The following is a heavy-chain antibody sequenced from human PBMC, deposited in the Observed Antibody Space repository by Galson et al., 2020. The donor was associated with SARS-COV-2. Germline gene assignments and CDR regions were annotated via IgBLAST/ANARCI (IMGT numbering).Heavy chain of an antibody. J-gene: IGHJ4*01. CDR1: GFTFSSYS. D-gene: IGHD3-16*02. CDR3: ARDSGYDYGWGSYRDGDY. Sequence: GESLKISCAASGFTFSSYSMNWVRQAPGKGLEWVSFISSSSSYIYYADSVKGRFTISRDNATNSLYLQMNSLRAEDTAVYYCARDSGYDYGWGSYRDGDYWGQGTLVTVAS. V-gene: IGHV3-21*01. CDR2: ISSSSSYI.